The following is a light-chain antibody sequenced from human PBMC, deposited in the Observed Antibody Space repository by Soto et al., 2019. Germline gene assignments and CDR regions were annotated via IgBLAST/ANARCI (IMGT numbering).Light chain of an antibody. CDR1: SSDVGGNDY. CDR2: EVR. Sequence: QSALTQPASVSGSPGQSISISCTGTSSDVGGNDYVSWYQQYPGKAPKLIISEVRNRPSGVSSRCSGSKSGNTTSLTISGLQGEDAADYYCSSYTTNNILLFGGGTKLTVL. J-gene: IGLJ2*01. V-gene: IGLV2-14*01. CDR3: SSYTTNNILL.